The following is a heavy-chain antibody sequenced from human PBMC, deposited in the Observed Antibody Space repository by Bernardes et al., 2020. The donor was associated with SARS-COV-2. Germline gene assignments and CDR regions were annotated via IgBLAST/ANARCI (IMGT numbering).Heavy chain of an antibody. CDR1: GFTFSHYW. J-gene: IGHJ4*02. Sequence: RESLFLSCAVSGFTFSHYWMHWVRQAPGQGLEWVSRISPDGTSTTYADSVKGRFTISRDNAKNTLYLQMNSLGVEDTAVYFCVRGPSDGGHGRFEYWGQGTLGSISS. CDR3: VRGPSDGGHGRFEY. V-gene: IGHV3-74*01. CDR2: ISPDGTST.